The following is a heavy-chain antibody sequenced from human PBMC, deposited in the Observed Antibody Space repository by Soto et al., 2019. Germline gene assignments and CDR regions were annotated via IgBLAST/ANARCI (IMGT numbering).Heavy chain of an antibody. CDR3: ARGSRPAAIEDYFYYDMDV. Sequence: QVQLVQSGAEVKKPGASVKVSCRASGYTFASYAMHWVRQAPGQRLEWMGWINAGSGHTKYSQKIQGRVTITRDTSAITTYMELSSLRSEDTAVYYCARGSRPAAIEDYFYYDMDVWGQGTTVTVSS. V-gene: IGHV1-3*01. D-gene: IGHD2-2*01. CDR1: GYTFASYA. CDR2: INAGSGHT. J-gene: IGHJ6*02.